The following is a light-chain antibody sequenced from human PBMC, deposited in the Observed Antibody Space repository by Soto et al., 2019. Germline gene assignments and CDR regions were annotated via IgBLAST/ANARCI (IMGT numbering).Light chain of an antibody. CDR2: EFS. CDR1: SSDVGGYNY. J-gene: IGLJ3*02. V-gene: IGLV2-14*01. Sequence: QSALTKPASGSGSPGQSITISCTGTSSDVGGYNYVSWYQQHPGKAPKLMIYEFSNRPSWVSNRFSGSKSGNTASLTISGLQAEDWADYYCSSYTRSSTRVFGGGTQLTVL. CDR3: SSYTRSSTRV.